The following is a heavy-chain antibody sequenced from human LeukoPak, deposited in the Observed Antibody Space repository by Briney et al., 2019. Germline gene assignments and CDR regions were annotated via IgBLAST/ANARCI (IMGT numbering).Heavy chain of an antibody. CDR3: AKGVLQWLDPFDY. J-gene: IGHJ4*02. CDR2: IKQDGSEK. V-gene: IGHV3-7*01. D-gene: IGHD6-19*01. CDR1: GFTFSSYW. Sequence: QSGGSLRLSCAASGFTFSSYWMSWVRQAPGKGLEWVANIKQDGSEKYYVDSVKDRFTISRDNAKNSLYLQMNSLRAEDTAVYYCAKGVLQWLDPFDYWGQGTLVTVSS.